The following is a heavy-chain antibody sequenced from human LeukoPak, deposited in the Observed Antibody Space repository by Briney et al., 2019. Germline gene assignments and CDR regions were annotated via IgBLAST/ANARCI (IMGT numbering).Heavy chain of an antibody. V-gene: IGHV4-59*01. CDR1: GGSISSYY. CDR3: ARGQLGGAYNFEY. J-gene: IGHJ4*02. D-gene: IGHD1-1*01. CDR2: IYYSGST. Sequence: SETLSLTCTVSGGSISSYYWSWIRQPPGKGLEWIGYIYYSGSTNYNPSLNSRVTISVDTSKNQLSLKLNSVTAADTAVYYCARGQLGGAYNFEYWGQGTVVTVSS.